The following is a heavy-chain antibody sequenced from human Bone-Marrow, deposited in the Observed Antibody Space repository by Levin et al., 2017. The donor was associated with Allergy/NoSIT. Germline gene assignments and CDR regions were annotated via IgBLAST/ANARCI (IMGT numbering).Heavy chain of an antibody. CDR3: ARAVVGTTVVTPGFFDY. CDR1: GDSVSSNSAA. Sequence: MTSETLSLTCAISGDSVSSNSAAWNWIRQSPSGGLEWLGKTYYRSKWHTAYAVSVKSRITINPDTSKNQFSLQLHSVTSEDTAVYYCARAVVGTTVVTPGFFDYWGQGTLVTVSA. J-gene: IGHJ4*02. CDR2: TYYRSKWHT. D-gene: IGHD4-23*01. V-gene: IGHV6-1*01.